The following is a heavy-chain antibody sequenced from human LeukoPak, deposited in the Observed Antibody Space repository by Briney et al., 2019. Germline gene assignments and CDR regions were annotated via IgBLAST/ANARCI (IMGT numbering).Heavy chain of an antibody. V-gene: IGHV3-48*01. Sequence: GGSLRLSCAASGFTFSSYSMNWVRQAPGKGLEWVSYISSSSSTIYYADSVKGRFTISRDNSKNTLYLQMNSLRAEDTAIYYCAKDRGGCANGVCYTLGAFDVWGHGTMVTVSS. CDR1: GFTFSSYS. CDR2: ISSSSSTI. J-gene: IGHJ3*01. CDR3: AKDRGGCANGVCYTLGAFDV. D-gene: IGHD2-8*01.